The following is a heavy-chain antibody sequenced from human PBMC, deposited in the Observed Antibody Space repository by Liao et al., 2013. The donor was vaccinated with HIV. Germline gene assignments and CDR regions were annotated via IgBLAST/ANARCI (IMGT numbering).Heavy chain of an antibody. V-gene: IGHV4-61*02. CDR2: IYTSGST. D-gene: IGHD3-3*01. Sequence: QLQLQESGPGLVKPSETLSLTCTVSGVSISSSSYYWGWIRQPAGKGLEWIGRIYTSGSTNYNPSLRSRVTISGDMSRNQFSLKLSSVTAADTAVYYCARGTIFGVVIPAFDIWGQGTMVTVSS. CDR3: ARGTIFGVVIPAFDI. J-gene: IGHJ3*02. CDR1: GVSISSSSYY.